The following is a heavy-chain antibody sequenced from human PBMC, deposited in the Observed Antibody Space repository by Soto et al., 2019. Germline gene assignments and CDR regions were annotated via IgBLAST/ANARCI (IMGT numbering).Heavy chain of an antibody. D-gene: IGHD2-2*01. CDR2: MNPNSGNT. CDR1: GYTFTSYD. CDR3: ARDGVVVQAAIESFDS. V-gene: IGHV1-8*01. J-gene: IGHJ4*02. Sequence: ASVKVSCKASGYTFTSYDINWVRQATGQGLEWVGWMNPNSGNTGYAQKFQGRVTMTRNTSMSTAYMELGSLRSEDTAVYYCARDGVVVQAAIESFDSWGQGTQVTVSS.